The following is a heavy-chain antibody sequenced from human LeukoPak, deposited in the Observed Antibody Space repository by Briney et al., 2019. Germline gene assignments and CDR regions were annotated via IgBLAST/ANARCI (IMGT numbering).Heavy chain of an antibody. Sequence: GRSLRLSCAASGFTFSTYNMNWVRQAPGKGLEWVSSISSSRNYVYYADSMKGRFTISRDNAKNSLYLQINSLRAEDTAVYYCARSSKQQTDFEYWGQGTLVTVSS. CDR3: ARSSKQQTDFEY. CDR1: GFTFSTYN. J-gene: IGHJ4*02. V-gene: IGHV3-21*01. D-gene: IGHD6-13*01. CDR2: ISSSRNYV.